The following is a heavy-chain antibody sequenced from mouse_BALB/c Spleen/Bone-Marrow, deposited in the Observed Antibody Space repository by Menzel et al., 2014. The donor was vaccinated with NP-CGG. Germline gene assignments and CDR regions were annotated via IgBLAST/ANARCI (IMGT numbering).Heavy chain of an antibody. Sequence: LVESGPGLVAPSQRLSITCTVSGFSLSRTSVPWVRQPPGTGLEWLRTMWGGGSTDYNSALKSRLSISKDNSKSQVFLKMNSLQTDDTAMFYCARVVATDLFLDGWGGGTTVTVS. CDR1: GFSLSRTS. CDR3: ARVVATDLFLDG. CDR2: MWGGGST. D-gene: IGHD1-1*01. J-gene: IGHJ1*01. V-gene: IGHV2-6-4*01.